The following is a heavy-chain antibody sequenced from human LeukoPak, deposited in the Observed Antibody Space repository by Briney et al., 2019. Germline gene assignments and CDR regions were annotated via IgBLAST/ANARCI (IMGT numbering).Heavy chain of an antibody. J-gene: IGHJ4*02. CDR2: ISGSGGST. V-gene: IGHV3-23*01. D-gene: IGHD3-3*01. CDR3: ARDITIFGVVPDLDY. CDR1: GFTFSSYA. Sequence: GGSLRLSCAASGFTFSSYAMSWVRQAPGKGLEWVSAISGSGGSTYYADSVKGRFTISRDNSKNTLYLQMNSLRAEDTAVYYCARDITIFGVVPDLDYWGQGTLVTVSS.